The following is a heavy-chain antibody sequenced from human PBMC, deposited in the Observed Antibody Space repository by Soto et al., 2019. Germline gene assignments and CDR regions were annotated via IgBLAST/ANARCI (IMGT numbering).Heavy chain of an antibody. CDR1: GDSVSSNRVT. J-gene: IGHJ5*01. CDR2: TYFRSKWYN. D-gene: IGHD2-2*01. Sequence: SQTLSLTCVISGDSVSSNRVTWNWIRQSPSRGLEWLERTYFRSKWYNDYAESVRSRITIDPDTSKNQFSLHLNSVTPEDTAVYYCVRLVGNSWLDFWGQGTLVTVSS. CDR3: VRLVGNSWLDF. V-gene: IGHV6-1*01.